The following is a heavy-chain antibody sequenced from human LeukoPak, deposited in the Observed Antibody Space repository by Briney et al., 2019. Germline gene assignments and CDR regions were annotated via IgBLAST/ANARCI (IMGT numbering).Heavy chain of an antibody. CDR2: IHRDGSSQ. Sequence: GGSLRLSCAASGFTFSSYWMHWVRQAPGKGLVWVSRIHRDGSSQNYADSVKGRFTISRDNAKNTLYLQMNNLRAEGTAVYYCARPRIVEETATDGWFDSWGQGTLVTVSS. V-gene: IGHV3-74*01. CDR1: GFTFSSYW. CDR3: ARPRIVEETATDGWFDS. D-gene: IGHD2-21*02. J-gene: IGHJ5*01.